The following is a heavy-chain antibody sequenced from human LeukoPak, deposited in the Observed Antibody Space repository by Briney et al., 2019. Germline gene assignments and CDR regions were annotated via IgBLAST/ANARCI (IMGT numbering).Heavy chain of an antibody. D-gene: IGHD2-21*02. V-gene: IGHV1-2*02. J-gene: IGHJ6*02. CDR1: VYTFTPSY. CDR2: ISPNSGGT. CDR3: ASRKTPYCGGDCYSGDYYYDMDV. Sequence: ASLRPSSTPSVYTFTPSYMTSGRQAPGQRRKWRGWISPNSGGTNSAKKFPGRVTITRDTSSSTVYVELSRLRSDDTVVYYCASRKTPYCGGDCYSGDYYYDMDVWGQGTTVTVSS.